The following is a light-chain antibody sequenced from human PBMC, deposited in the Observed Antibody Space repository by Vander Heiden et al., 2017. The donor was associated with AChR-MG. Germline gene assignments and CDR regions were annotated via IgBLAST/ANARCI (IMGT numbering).Light chain of an antibody. CDR2: SNN. J-gene: IGLJ2*01. CDR1: SSNIGSNT. CDR3: AAWDDSLNGHVV. V-gene: IGLV1-44*01. Sequence: QSVLPQPPSASGTPGQRLTISCSGSSSNIGSNTVNWYQQLPGTAPKLLIYSNNQRPSGVPDRFSGSKSGTSASLAISGLQSEDEADYYCAAWDDSLNGHVVFGGGTKLTVL.